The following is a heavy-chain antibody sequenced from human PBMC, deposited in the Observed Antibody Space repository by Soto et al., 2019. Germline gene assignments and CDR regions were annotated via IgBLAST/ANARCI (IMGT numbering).Heavy chain of an antibody. V-gene: IGHV3-30-3*01. D-gene: IGHD3-16*01. CDR3: GGPFGVGGGGFDY. Sequence: QVQLEESGGGVVQPARSLRLSCAASRFTFGSYAMHWVRQAPGKGLEWVASISYDGTKKDYADSLQGRFTISRDNSKSTLYPHMNPLRVEDTAVYYCGGPFGVGGGGFDYWGRGTLVTVSS. J-gene: IGHJ4*02. CDR1: RFTFGSYA. CDR2: ISYDGTKK.